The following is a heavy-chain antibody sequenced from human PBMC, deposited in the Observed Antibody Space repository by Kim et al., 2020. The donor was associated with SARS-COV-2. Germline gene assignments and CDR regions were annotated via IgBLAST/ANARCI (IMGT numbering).Heavy chain of an antibody. CDR1: GFTFSSYA. Sequence: GGSLRLSCAASGFTFSSYAMSWVRQAPGKGLEWVSAISGSGGSTYYADSVKGRFTISRDNSKNTLYLQMNSLRAEDTAVYYCAKDTGDIVVVVAATLFLVSWGQGTLVTVSS. J-gene: IGHJ4*02. CDR3: AKDTGDIVVVVAATLFLVS. D-gene: IGHD2-15*01. V-gene: IGHV3-23*01. CDR2: ISGSGGST.